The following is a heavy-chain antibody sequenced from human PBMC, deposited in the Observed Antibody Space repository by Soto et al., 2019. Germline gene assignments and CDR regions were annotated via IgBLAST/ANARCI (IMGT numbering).Heavy chain of an antibody. J-gene: IGHJ4*02. CDR3: ARDLITFGGVIVPFDY. CDR1: GFTFSSYS. CDR2: ISSSSSYI. D-gene: IGHD3-16*02. Sequence: GGSLRLSCAASGFTFSSYSMNWVRQAPGKGLEWVSSISSSSSYIYYADSVKGRFTIWRDNAKNSLYLQMNSLRAEDTAVYYCARDLITFGGVIVPFDYWGQGTLVTVSS. V-gene: IGHV3-21*01.